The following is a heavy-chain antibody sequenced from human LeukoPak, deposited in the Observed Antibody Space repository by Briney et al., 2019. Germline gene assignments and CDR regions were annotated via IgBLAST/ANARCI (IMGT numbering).Heavy chain of an antibody. CDR2: LSNTGSDT. CDR1: GFTFSDHY. Sequence: GGSLRLSCAVSGFTFSDHYMTWIRQTPGNGLEYISYLSNTGSDTSYADSVKGRFSISRDNAKNSLYLQMNSLRAEDTAMYYCARGHWGLDYWGQGTLITVSS. CDR3: ARGHWGLDY. J-gene: IGHJ4*02. D-gene: IGHD7-27*01. V-gene: IGHV3-11*01.